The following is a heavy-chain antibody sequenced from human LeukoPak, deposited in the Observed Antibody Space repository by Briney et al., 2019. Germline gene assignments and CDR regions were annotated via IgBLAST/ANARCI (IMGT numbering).Heavy chain of an antibody. CDR3: ARDIRVTAMVDGGTYYYYGMDV. D-gene: IGHD5-18*01. CDR1: GGTFSSYA. CDR2: IIPILGIA. V-gene: IGHV1-69*04. Sequence: AASVKVSCKASGGTFSSYAISWVRQAPGQGLEWMGRIIPILGIANYAQKFQGRVTITADKSTSTAYMELSSLRSEDTAVYYCARDIRVTAMVDGGTYYYYGMDVWGQGTTVTVSS. J-gene: IGHJ6*02.